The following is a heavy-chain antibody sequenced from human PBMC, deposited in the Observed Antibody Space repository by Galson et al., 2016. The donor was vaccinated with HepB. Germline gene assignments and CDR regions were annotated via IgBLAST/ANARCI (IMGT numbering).Heavy chain of an antibody. J-gene: IGHJ5*01. V-gene: IGHV3-23*01. Sequence: SLRLSCAASGFTFSNYGMSWVRQAPGKGLEWVSAVSGSGDNTYYADSVKGRFTISRDNSRNTVYVQINSLRAEDTAIYYCTMISWSTSSGFGSWGQGTRVTVSS. CDR3: TMISWSTSSGFGS. D-gene: IGHD3-22*01. CDR1: GFTFSNYG. CDR2: VSGSGDNT.